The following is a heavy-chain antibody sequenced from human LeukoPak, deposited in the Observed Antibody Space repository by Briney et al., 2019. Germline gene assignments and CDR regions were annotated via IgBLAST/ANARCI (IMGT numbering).Heavy chain of an antibody. CDR1: DYTFTNYG. CDR2: ISAYNGNT. Sequence: ASVKVSCKASDYTFTNYGISWVRQAPGQGLEWMGWISAYNGNTNQAQKLQGRVTMTTDTSTRTAYTELRSLRSDDTAVYYCARDYYDSSGYYYVFAYWGQGTLVTVSS. J-gene: IGHJ4*02. V-gene: IGHV1-18*01. CDR3: ARDYYDSSGYYYVFAY. D-gene: IGHD3-22*01.